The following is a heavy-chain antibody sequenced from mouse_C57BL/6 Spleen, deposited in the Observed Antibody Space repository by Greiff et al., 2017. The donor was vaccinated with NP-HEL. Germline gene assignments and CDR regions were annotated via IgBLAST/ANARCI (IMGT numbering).Heavy chain of an antibody. CDR2: IYPRSGNP. CDR3: ARSETTVVATDWDFDY. J-gene: IGHJ2*01. CDR1: GYTFTSYG. Sequence: VQLQQSGAELARPGASVKLSCKASGYTFTSYGISWVKQRPGQGLEWIGEIYPRSGNPYYNEKFKGKATLTADKSSSTAYMELRSLTSEDSAVYFCARSETTVVATDWDFDYWGQGTTLTVSS. D-gene: IGHD1-1*01. V-gene: IGHV1-81*01.